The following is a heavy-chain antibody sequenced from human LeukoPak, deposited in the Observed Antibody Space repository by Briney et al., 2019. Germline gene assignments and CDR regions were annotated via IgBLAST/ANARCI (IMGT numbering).Heavy chain of an antibody. Sequence: GSLRLSCAASGFTFSSYAMSWVRQAPGKGLEWIGSIYHSGLTYYSSSLKSRVTISVDTSKNHFSLKLSSVTAADTAVYYCATTQSSGWPRLNDYWGQGTLVTVSS. CDR2: IYHSGLT. CDR1: GFTFSSYA. D-gene: IGHD6-19*01. J-gene: IGHJ4*02. CDR3: ATTQSSGWPRLNDY. V-gene: IGHV4-38-2*01.